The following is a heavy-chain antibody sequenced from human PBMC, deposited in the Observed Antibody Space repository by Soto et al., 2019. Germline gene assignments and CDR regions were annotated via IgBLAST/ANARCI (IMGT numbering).Heavy chain of an antibody. CDR2: ISHSGTT. V-gene: IGHV4-34*01. CDR1: GGSFTGYY. J-gene: IGHJ4*02. Sequence: SETLSLTCAVNGGSFTGYYGAWIRQSPEKGLEWIGEISHSGTTKYNPSLKSRVTISVDTSKNQFSLKLSSVTAADTGMYYCARNGGNTWYYFDSWGQGTVVS. CDR3: ARNGGNTWYYFDS. D-gene: IGHD6-13*01.